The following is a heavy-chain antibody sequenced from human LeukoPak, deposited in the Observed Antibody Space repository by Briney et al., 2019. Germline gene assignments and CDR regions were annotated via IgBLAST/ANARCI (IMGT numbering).Heavy chain of an antibody. CDR2: IKEDDSEI. J-gene: IGHJ4*02. CDR3: ARLRSLDK. V-gene: IGHV3-7*01. Sequence: PGRSLRLSCAASGFTFRIYAMHWVRQAPGKGLEWVANIKEDDSEIYYVESVKGRFTISRDNAKNSLYLEMSSLRVEDTAVYFCARLRSLDKWGQGTLVTVS. CDR1: GFTFRIYA. D-gene: IGHD5-24*01.